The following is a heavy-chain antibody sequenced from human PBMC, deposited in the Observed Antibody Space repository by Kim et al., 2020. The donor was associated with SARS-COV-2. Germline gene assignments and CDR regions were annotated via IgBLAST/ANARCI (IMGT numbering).Heavy chain of an antibody. CDR2: ISAYNGNT. CDR1: GDTFSSYG. J-gene: IGHJ4*02. CDR3: AREMSSRITMVGVVISPTPAFDD. D-gene: IGHD3-3*01. Sequence: ASVKVSCKASGDTFSSYGISWVRQAPGQGLEWMGWISAYNGNTNYAQKLQGRVTMTTDTSTSTAYMELRSLRSDDTAVYYCAREMSSRITMVGVVISPTPAFDDWGQGTLVTVSS. V-gene: IGHV1-18*01.